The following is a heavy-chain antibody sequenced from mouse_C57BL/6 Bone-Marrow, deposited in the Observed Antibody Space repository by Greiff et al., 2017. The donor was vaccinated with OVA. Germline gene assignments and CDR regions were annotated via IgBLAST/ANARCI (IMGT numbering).Heavy chain of an antibody. J-gene: IGHJ1*03. CDR1: GYSFTGYF. Sequence: EVQLQESGPELVKPGDSVKISCKASGYSFTGYFMNWVMQSHGKSLEWIGRINPYNGDTFYNQKFKGKATLTVDKSSSTAHMELRSLTSEDSAVYYCARWGYGSRDWYFDVWGTGTTVTVSS. V-gene: IGHV1-20*01. CDR2: INPYNGDT. D-gene: IGHD1-1*01. CDR3: ARWGYGSRDWYFDV.